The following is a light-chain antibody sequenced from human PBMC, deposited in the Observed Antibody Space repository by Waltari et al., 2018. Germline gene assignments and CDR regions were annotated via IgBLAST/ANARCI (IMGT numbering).Light chain of an antibody. CDR3: QKYGSLPAT. J-gene: IGKJ1*01. CDR2: DAS. V-gene: IGKV3-20*01. Sequence: EIVLTQSPGTLSLSPGERANVSCRASQSVSRTLAWYQQKPGQAPRLLIYDASSRATGIADRFSGSGSGTDFSLTISRLEPEDFAVYYCQKYGSLPATFGQGTKVEIK. CDR1: QSVSRT.